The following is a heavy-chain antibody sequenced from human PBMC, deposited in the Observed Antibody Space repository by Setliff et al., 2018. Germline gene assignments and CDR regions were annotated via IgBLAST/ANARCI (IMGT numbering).Heavy chain of an antibody. CDR2: IYTSGGT. J-gene: IGHJ4*02. D-gene: IGHD6-19*01. CDR1: GDSMNDNH. Sequence: SETLSLTCNVSGDSMNDNHWTWIRQPPGKGLEWIGYIYTSGGTNYNPSLKSRVTISVDMSKNKFSLKLSSVIAADTAVYYCARGVSSVSWTPRYWGRGIQVTVSS. CDR3: ARGVSSVSWTPRY. V-gene: IGHV4-4*08.